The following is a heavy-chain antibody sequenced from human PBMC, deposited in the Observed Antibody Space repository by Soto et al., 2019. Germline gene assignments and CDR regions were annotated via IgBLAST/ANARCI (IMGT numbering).Heavy chain of an antibody. CDR2: ISSSSSYI. J-gene: IGHJ6*02. Sequence: PGGSMRLSCAASGFTFSSYSMNWVRQAPGKGLEWVSSISSSSSYIYYADSVKGRFTISRDNAKNSLYLQMNSLRAEDTAVYYCAKAGPEMNYGMDVWGQGTTVTVSS. D-gene: IGHD6-19*01. CDR3: AKAGPEMNYGMDV. CDR1: GFTFSSYS. V-gene: IGHV3-21*01.